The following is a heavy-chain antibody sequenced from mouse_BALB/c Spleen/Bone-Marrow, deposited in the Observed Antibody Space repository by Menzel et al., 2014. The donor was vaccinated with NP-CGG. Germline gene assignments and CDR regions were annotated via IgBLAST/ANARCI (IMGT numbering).Heavy chain of an antibody. Sequence: EVQRVESGPGLVKPSQSLSLTCTVTGYSITSDYAWNWIRQFPGNKLEWMGYIRYSGSTSYNPSLKSRISITRDTSKNQFFLQLNSVTTEDTATYYCARRITGTAWYFDVWGAGTTVTVSS. CDR3: ARRITGTAWYFDV. D-gene: IGHD4-1*01. J-gene: IGHJ1*01. CDR2: IRYSGST. CDR1: GYSITSDYA. V-gene: IGHV3-2*02.